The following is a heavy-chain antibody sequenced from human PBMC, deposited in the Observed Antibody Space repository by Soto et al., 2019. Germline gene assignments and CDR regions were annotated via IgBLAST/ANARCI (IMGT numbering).Heavy chain of an antibody. CDR3: TTGLMIFGVVIDP. CDR1: GFTFSSYG. CDR2: IWYDGSNK. Sequence: GGSLRLSCAASGFTFSSYGMHWVRQAPGKGLEWVAVIWYDGSNKYYADSVKGRFTISRDNSKNTLYLQMNSLRAEDTAVYYCTTGLMIFGVVIDPWGQGTLVTVSS. V-gene: IGHV3-33*01. D-gene: IGHD3-3*01. J-gene: IGHJ5*02.